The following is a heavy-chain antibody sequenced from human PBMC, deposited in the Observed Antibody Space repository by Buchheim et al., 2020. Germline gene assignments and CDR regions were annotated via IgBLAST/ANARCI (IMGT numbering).Heavy chain of an antibody. CDR3: ARDQGLPLQFDY. CDR1: GFTFSSYA. CDR2: ISYDGSNK. V-gene: IGHV3-30-3*01. Sequence: QVQLVESGGGVVQPGRSLRLSCAASGFTFSSYAMHWVRQAPGKGLEWVAVISYDGSNKYYADSVKGRFTISRDNSKNTLYLQMNSLRAEDTAVYYCARDQGLPLQFDYWGQGTL. D-gene: IGHD4-11*01. J-gene: IGHJ4*02.